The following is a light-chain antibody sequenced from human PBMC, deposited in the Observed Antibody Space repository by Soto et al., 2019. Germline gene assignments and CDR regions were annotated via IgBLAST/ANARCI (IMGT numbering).Light chain of an antibody. CDR1: QTVSRMY. V-gene: IGKV3D-7*01. CDR2: GAS. CDR3: QQYNNWPWT. Sequence: EIVLTQSPVTLSLSPGERATLSCRASQTVSRMYLSWFQQKPGQAPRLLIYGASNRATGIPDRFSGSGSGTEFTLTISSLQSEDFAVYYCQQYNNWPWTFGQGTKVDIK. J-gene: IGKJ1*01.